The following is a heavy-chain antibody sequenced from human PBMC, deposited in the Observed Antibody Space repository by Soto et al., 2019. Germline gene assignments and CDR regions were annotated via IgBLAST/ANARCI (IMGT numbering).Heavy chain of an antibody. CDR1: GGPFNVYA. V-gene: IGHV1-69*01. Sequence: QVQLVQSGAEVKTPGSSVKVSCKASGGPFNVYAISWMRQAPGQGLEWMGGLNRVFRTINYAQKFQGRVTISADESTSTAYMEMSSLTSEDTAVFYCASVDRSAVTALSWFDPWGQGTLVPVSS. J-gene: IGHJ5*02. D-gene: IGHD2-21*02. CDR2: LNRVFRTI. CDR3: ASVDRSAVTALSWFDP.